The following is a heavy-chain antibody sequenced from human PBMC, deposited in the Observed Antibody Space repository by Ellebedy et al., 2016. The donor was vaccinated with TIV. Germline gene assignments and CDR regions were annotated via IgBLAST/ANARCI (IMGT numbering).Heavy chain of an antibody. CDR1: GFTFSSYD. V-gene: IGHV3-30*18. CDR2: ISYDANNK. Sequence: PGGSLRLSCAASGFTFSSYDMHWVRQAPGKGLEWVALISYDANNKYYADSVKGRFTNSRDHSKNTLYLQMNTLRPEETAVYYCAKVPVGFCNRPFCFYLDDWGQGTLVSVSS. CDR3: AKVPVGFCNRPFCFYLDD. D-gene: IGHD2-2*03. J-gene: IGHJ4*02.